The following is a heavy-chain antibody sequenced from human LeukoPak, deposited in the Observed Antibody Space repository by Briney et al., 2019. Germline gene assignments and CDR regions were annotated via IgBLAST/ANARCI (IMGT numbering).Heavy chain of an antibody. CDR1: GDSISSYY. V-gene: IGHV4-59*01. CDR3: ARDWRQNHLDV. J-gene: IGHJ6*02. Sequence: PSETLSLTCTVSGDSISSYYWSWIRQPPGKGLEWIGCIYDSGSTNYNPSPKSRVTISVDTSKNQFSLKLSSVTAADTAVYFCARDWRQNHLDVWGQGTTVTVSS. D-gene: IGHD1-14*01. CDR2: IYDSGST.